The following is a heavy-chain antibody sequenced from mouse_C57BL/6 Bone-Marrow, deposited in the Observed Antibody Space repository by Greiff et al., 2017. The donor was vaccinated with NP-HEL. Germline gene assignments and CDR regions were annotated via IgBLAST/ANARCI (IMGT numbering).Heavy chain of an antibody. Sequence: DVQLVESEGGLVQPGSSMKLSCTASGFTFSDYYMAWVRQVPEKGLEWVANINYDGSSTYYLDSLKSRFIISRDNAKNILYLQMSSLKSEDTATYYCAKLRSHWYFDVWGTGTTVTVSS. CDR3: AKLRSHWYFDV. V-gene: IGHV5-16*01. CDR2: INYDGSST. CDR1: GFTFSDYY. D-gene: IGHD1-1*01. J-gene: IGHJ1*03.